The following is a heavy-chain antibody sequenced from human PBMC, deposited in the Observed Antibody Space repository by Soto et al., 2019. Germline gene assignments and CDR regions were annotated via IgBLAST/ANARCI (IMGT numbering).Heavy chain of an antibody. CDR3: AKDPSSNNMIVVVITYFDY. CDR2: ISGSGGST. Sequence: GGSLRLSCAASGFTFSSYAMSWVRQAPGKGLEWVSAISGSGGSTYYADSVKGRFTISRDNSKNTLYLQMNSLRAEDTAVYYCAKDPSSNNMIVVVITYFDYCGQGTMVTVST. CDR1: GFTFSSYA. D-gene: IGHD3-22*01. V-gene: IGHV3-23*01. J-gene: IGHJ4*02.